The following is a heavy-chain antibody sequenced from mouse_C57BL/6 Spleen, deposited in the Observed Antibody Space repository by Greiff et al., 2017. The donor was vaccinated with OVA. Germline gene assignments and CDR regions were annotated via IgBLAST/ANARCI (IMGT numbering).Heavy chain of an antibody. CDR3: ASSYDCYLYYSAMDY. D-gene: IGHD2-3*01. Sequence: QVQLQQSGAELVKPGASVKISCKASGYAFSSYWMNWVKQRPGKGLEWIGQLYPGDGDTNSNGQLQGKATLTADKSSSPAYMQLSSLTSEYSSVSFCASSYDCYLYYSAMDYWGQGTSVTVSS. V-gene: IGHV1-80*01. J-gene: IGHJ4*01. CDR1: GYAFSSYW. CDR2: LYPGDGDT.